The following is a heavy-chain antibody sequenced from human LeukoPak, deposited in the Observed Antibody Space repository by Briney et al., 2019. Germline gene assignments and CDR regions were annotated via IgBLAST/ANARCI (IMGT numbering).Heavy chain of an antibody. CDR2: VHPGDSDA. J-gene: IGHJ4*02. CDR3: ARRDYFDY. Sequence: KPGESLKISCKTSGYTFTGNWIGWVRQMPGEGLECMEIVHPGDSDASYSPSFQGQVTVSVDKSISTAYLQWNSLKALDTAIYYCARRDYFDYWGQGTLVTVSS. CDR1: GYTFTGNW. V-gene: IGHV5-51*01.